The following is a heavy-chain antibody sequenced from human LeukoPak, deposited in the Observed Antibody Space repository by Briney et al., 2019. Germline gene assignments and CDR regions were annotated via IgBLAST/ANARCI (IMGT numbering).Heavy chain of an antibody. J-gene: IGHJ4*02. Sequence: SETLSLTCAVYGGSFSGYYWSWIRQPPGKGLEWIGEINHSGSTNYNPSLKSRVTISVDTSKNQFSLKLSSVTAADTAVYYCARSVSSWLFDYWGQGTLVTVSS. V-gene: IGHV4-34*01. CDR3: ARSVSSWLFDY. CDR2: INHSGST. CDR1: GGSFSGYY. D-gene: IGHD6-13*01.